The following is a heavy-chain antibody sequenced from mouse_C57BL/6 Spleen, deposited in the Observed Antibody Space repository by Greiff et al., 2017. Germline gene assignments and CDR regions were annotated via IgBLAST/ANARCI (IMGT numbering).Heavy chain of an antibody. D-gene: IGHD1-1*01. V-gene: IGHV3-6*01. CDR3: ARGYYGSSYEPGAMDY. J-gene: IGHJ4*01. CDR1: GYSITSGYY. CDR2: ISYDGSN. Sequence: ESGPGLVKPSQSLSLTCSVTGYSITSGYYWNWIRQFPGNKLEWMGYISYDGSNNYNPSLKNRISITRDTSKNQFFLKWNSVTTEDTATYYCARGYYGSSYEPGAMDYWGQGTSVTVSS.